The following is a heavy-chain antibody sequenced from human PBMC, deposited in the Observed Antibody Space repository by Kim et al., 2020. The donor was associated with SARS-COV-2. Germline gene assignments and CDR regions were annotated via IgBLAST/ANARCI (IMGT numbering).Heavy chain of an antibody. Sequence: GGSLRLSCAASGFSFSDYYMTWIRQAPGKGLEWVSYISGSGTVYYADSVKGRFTISRDNARSSLYLEMNSLRAEDTAVYYCARDRGGDNSLVLFDCWGQG. CDR2: ISGSGTV. V-gene: IGHV3-11*01. CDR3: ARDRGGDNSLVLFDC. J-gene: IGHJ4*02. CDR1: GFSFSDYY. D-gene: IGHD5-12*01.